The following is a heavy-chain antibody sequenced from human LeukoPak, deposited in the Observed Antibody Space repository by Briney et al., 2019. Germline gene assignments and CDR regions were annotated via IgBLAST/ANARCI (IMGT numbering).Heavy chain of an antibody. CDR3: ATQPPGASGIYYFYIDV. CDR2: FNPEDGET. Sequence: ASVKVSCKVSGYTLTELSMHWVRQAPGKGLEWMGGFNPEDGETIYAQKFQGRVTMTEDTSTDTAYMELSSLRSEDTAVYYCATQPPGASGIYYFYIDVWGKGTTVTISS. CDR1: GYTLTELS. D-gene: IGHD1-14*01. V-gene: IGHV1-24*01. J-gene: IGHJ6*03.